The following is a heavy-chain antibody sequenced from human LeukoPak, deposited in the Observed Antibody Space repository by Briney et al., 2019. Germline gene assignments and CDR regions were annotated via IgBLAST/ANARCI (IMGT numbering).Heavy chain of an antibody. V-gene: IGHV3-21*01. J-gene: IGHJ4*02. Sequence: PGGSLRLSCAASGLTFINAWMNWVRQAPGKGLEWVSSISSSSSYIYYADSVKGRFTISRDNAKNSLYLQMNSLRAEDTAVYYCARGGDILTGYYTDYWGQGTLVTVSS. D-gene: IGHD3-9*01. CDR1: GLTFINAW. CDR2: ISSSSSYI. CDR3: ARGGDILTGYYTDY.